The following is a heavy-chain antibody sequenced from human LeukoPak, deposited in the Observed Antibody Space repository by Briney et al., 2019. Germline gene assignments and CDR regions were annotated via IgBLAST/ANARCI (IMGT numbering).Heavy chain of an antibody. Sequence: SETLSLTCTVSGGSISSYYWSWIRQPPGKGLEWIGYIYYSGSTNYNPSLKSRVTISVGTSKNQFSLKLSSVTAADTAVYYCARERDWYFDLWGRGTLVTVSS. CDR2: IYYSGST. J-gene: IGHJ2*01. V-gene: IGHV4-59*12. CDR3: ARERDWYFDL. CDR1: GGSISSYY.